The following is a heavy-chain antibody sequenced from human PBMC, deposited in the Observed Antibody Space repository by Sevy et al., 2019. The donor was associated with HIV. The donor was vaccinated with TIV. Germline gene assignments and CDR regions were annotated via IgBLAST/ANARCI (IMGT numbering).Heavy chain of an antibody. D-gene: IGHD3-10*01. V-gene: IGHV6-1*01. J-gene: IGHJ5*02. CDR2: TYYRFKWYY. CDR3: TRVVPGTSNWFDP. CDR1: GDSVSSNSVT. Sequence: SQTLSLTCAISGDSVSSNSVTWNWIRQSPSRGLEWLGRTYYRFKWYYDYAVSVKSRITINPDTPMNQFSLQLNSVTPEDTAVYFCTRVVPGTSNWFDPWGQGTLVTVSS.